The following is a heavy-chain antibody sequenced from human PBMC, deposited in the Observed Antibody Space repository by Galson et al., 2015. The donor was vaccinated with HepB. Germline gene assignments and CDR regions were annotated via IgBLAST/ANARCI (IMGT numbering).Heavy chain of an antibody. J-gene: IGHJ5*02. CDR2: IYWDDDK. CDR3: AHRPIGQLGEWFDP. D-gene: IGHD3-16*01. CDR1: GFSLSTSGVG. Sequence: PALVKPTQTLTPTCTFSGFSLSTSGVGVGWIRQPPGKALEWLALIYWDDDKRYSPSLKSRLTITKDTSKNQVVLTMTNMDPVDTATYYCAHRPIGQLGEWFDPWGQGTLVTVSS. V-gene: IGHV2-5*02.